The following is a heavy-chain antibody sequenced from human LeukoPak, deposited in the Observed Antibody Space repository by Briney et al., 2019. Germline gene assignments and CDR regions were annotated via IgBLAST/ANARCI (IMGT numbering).Heavy chain of an antibody. CDR2: IYYSGST. V-gene: IGHV4-59*01. Sequence: SETLSLTCTVSGGSISSYYWSWLRQPPGKGLEWIGYIYYSGSTNYNPSLKSRVTISVDTSKNQFSLKLSSVTAADTAVYYCAREDYYDSSGSFDYWGQGTLVTVSS. CDR3: AREDYYDSSGSFDY. J-gene: IGHJ4*02. CDR1: GGSISSYY. D-gene: IGHD3-22*01.